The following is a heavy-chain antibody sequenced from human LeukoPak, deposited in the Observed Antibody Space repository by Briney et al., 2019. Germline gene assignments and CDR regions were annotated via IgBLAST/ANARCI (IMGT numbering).Heavy chain of an antibody. V-gene: IGHV4-4*09. Sequence: SETLSLTCTVSGGSISSYYWSWIRQPPGKGLEWIGYIYTSGSTNYNPSLKSRVTISVDTSKNQFSLKLSSVTAADTAVYYCARLGSGSYPYWGQGTLVTVSS. CDR2: IYTSGST. CDR1: GGSISSYY. D-gene: IGHD1-26*01. J-gene: IGHJ4*02. CDR3: ARLGSGSYPY.